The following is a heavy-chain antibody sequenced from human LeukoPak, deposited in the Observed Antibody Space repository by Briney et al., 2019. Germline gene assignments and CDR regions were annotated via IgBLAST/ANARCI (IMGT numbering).Heavy chain of an antibody. Sequence: GRSLRLSCAASGFTFSSYGMHRVRQAPGKGLEWVAVIWYDGSNKYYADSVKGRFTISRDNSKNTLYLQMNSLRAEDTAVYYCARDRSGSSWYQMGYSLDYWGQGTLVTVSS. CDR1: GFTFSSYG. CDR3: ARDRSGSSWYQMGYSLDY. J-gene: IGHJ4*02. D-gene: IGHD6-13*01. CDR2: IWYDGSNK. V-gene: IGHV3-33*01.